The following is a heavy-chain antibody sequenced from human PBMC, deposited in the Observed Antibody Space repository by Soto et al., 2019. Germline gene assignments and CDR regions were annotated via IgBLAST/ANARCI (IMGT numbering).Heavy chain of an antibody. CDR3: AKVRCSSTSCYHYYYYGMDV. CDR1: GFTINNAW. D-gene: IGHD2-2*01. J-gene: IGHJ6*02. CDR2: IKSKGNGGTA. V-gene: IGHV3-15*01. Sequence: GGSLRLSCAASGFTINNAWMSWVRQAPGKGLEWVGRIKSKGNGGTADYAAPVKGRFTISRDDSKNMLYLQMNSLKTEDTAVYYCAKVRCSSTSCYHYYYYGMDVWGQGTTVTVSS.